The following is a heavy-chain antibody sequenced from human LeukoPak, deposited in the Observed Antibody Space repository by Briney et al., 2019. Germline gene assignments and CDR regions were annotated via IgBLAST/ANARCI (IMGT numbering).Heavy chain of an antibody. Sequence: GGPLRLSCAASGFTFSDYYMNWIRQAPGKGLEWVSYISSRGSTIYYADSVKGRFTISRDNAKNSLYLQMNSLRAEDTAVYYCAREVSPGGIHGYYYGMDVWGQGTTVTVSS. J-gene: IGHJ6*02. V-gene: IGHV3-11*01. CDR1: GFTFSDYY. D-gene: IGHD3-16*01. CDR2: ISSRGSTI. CDR3: AREVSPGGIHGYYYGMDV.